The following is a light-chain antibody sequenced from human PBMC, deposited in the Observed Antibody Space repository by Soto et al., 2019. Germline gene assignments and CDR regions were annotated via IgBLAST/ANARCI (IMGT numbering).Light chain of an antibody. Sequence: EIVLTQSPGTPSLSPGERATLSCRASQSVSSSYLAWYQQKPGQAPRLLIYGASNRATGIADRFSGSGSGTDFTLTISRLEPEDFAVYYCQQYGSSPQTFGQGTKV. CDR2: GAS. CDR3: QQYGSSPQT. V-gene: IGKV3-20*01. CDR1: QSVSSSY. J-gene: IGKJ1*01.